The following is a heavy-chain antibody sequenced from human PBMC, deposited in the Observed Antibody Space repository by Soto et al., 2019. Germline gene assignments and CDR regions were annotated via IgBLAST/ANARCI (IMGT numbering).Heavy chain of an antibody. CDR2: IYYSGST. V-gene: IGHV4-31*03. Sequence: QVQLQESGPGLVKPSQTLSLTCTVSGGSISSGGYYWSWIRQHPGKGLEWIGYIYYSGSTYYNPSLKSRVTISVDTSKNQFSLKLSSVTAADTAVYYCEREVVAAKPPYFDYWGQGTLVTVSS. CDR3: EREVVAAKPPYFDY. J-gene: IGHJ4*02. CDR1: GGSISSGGYY. D-gene: IGHD2-15*01.